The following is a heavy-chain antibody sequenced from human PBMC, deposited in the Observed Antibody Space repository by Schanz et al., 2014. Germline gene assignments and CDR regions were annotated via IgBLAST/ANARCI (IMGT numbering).Heavy chain of an antibody. CDR2: ISGSGGST. Sequence: EVHLVESGGGLVQPGGSLRLSCAASGITFSSHSFNWVRQAPGKGLEWVSAISGSGGSTYYADSVKGRFTISRDNSKNTLYLQMKSLRAEDTAVYYCARVKYCTITRCYRTETEGIYYMDVWGKGTTVTVSS. V-gene: IGHV3-23*04. D-gene: IGHD2-2*01. J-gene: IGHJ6*03. CDR1: GITFSSHS. CDR3: ARVKYCTITRCYRTETEGIYYMDV.